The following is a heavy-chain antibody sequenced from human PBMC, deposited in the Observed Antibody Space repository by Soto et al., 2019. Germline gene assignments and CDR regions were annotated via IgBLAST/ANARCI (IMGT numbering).Heavy chain of an antibody. CDR3: AKDTAMAPYYFDY. CDR1: GFTFSSYS. J-gene: IGHJ4*02. V-gene: IGHV3-48*01. D-gene: IGHD5-18*01. Sequence: GGSLRLSCAASGFTFSSYSMNWVRQAPGKGLEWVSYTSSSSSTIYYADSVKGRFTISRDNAKNSLYLQMNSLRAEDTAVYHCAKDTAMAPYYFDYWGQGTLVTVSS. CDR2: TSSSSSTI.